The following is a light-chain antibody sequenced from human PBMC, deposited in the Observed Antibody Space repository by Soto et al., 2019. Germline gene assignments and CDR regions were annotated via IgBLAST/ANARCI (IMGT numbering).Light chain of an antibody. J-gene: IGKJ4*01. Sequence: DIVMTQSPDSLAVSLGERATINCKSSQSVLSSSNNKNYLSWHKQKPGQPPRLLIYWASTRESGFPDRFSGSGSGTDFTPTISSLQAEDVAVYYCQQHYSAPLTFGGGTKVEIK. CDR1: QSVLSSSNNKNY. CDR3: QQHYSAPLT. CDR2: WAS. V-gene: IGKV4-1*01.